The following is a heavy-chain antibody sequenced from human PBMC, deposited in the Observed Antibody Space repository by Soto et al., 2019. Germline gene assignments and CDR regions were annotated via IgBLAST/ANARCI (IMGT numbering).Heavy chain of an antibody. D-gene: IGHD5-12*01. CDR2: IIPLFTVT. Sequence: QVQLVQSGAEVKKPGSSVKVSCKTSGGTISTYAITWVRQAPGQGLEWMGGIIPLFTVTTYAQKFQGRVTSTADESTNTAYMELSGLRSEDTAVYYCAKYTKYSGYDSGAYFDYWGQGTLVTVSS. J-gene: IGHJ4*02. CDR3: AKYTKYSGYDSGAYFDY. V-gene: IGHV1-69*12. CDR1: GGTISTYA.